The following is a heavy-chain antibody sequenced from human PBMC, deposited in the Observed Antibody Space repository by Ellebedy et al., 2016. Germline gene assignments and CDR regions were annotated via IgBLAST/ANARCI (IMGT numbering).Heavy chain of an antibody. CDR3: AKGTMDYLHH. J-gene: IGHJ4*02. D-gene: IGHD3-10*01. V-gene: IGHV3-9*01. CDR2: ISWNSAAI. Sequence: GGSLRLXCAPSGFTFDDYALHWVRQVPGKGLEWASGISWNSAAIGYGEAVKGRFTISRDSAKNYLYLQMNSLRVEDTALYFCAKGTMDYLHHWGQGTLVTVSS. CDR1: GFTFDDYA.